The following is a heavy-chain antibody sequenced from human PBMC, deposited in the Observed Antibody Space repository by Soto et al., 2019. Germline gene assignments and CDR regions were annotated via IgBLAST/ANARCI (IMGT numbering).Heavy chain of an antibody. CDR3: ATDRYNWNYEPDYGMDV. Sequence: GASVKVSCKASGYTFTSYDINWVRQAPGKGLEWMGGFDPEDGETIYAQKFQGRVTMTEDTSTDTAYMELSSLRSEDTAVYYCATDRYNWNYEPDYGMDVWGQGTTVTVSS. D-gene: IGHD1-7*01. V-gene: IGHV1-24*01. CDR1: GYTFTSYD. CDR2: FDPEDGET. J-gene: IGHJ6*02.